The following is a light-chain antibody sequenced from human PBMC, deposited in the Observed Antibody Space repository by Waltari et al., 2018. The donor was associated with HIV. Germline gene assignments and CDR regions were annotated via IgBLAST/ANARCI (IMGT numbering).Light chain of an antibody. J-gene: IGLJ2*01. Sequence: TQPPSVSVSSGHTISVTCTADKLAAKYTCWYQTKPGQPPLLLVYQGSRRPSGIPERFSASRSANTATVTIRGAQPVDEAEYFCQAWDANSVIFGGGTALSVL. CDR1: KLAAKY. CDR3: QAWDANSVI. CDR2: QGS. V-gene: IGLV3-1*01.